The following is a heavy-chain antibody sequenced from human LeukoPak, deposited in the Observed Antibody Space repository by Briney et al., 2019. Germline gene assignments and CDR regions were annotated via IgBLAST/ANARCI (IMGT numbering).Heavy chain of an antibody. CDR3: ARKNWGSDHYFDY. D-gene: IGHD7-27*01. J-gene: IGHJ4*02. CDR1: GGSMTTYY. Sequence: SETLSLTCTVSGGSMTTYYWSWIRQPPGKGLEWIGYIYYTGSTNYNASLKSRVTISVDKSKNQFSLKLSSVTAADTAMYYCARKNWGSDHYFDYWGQGTLVTVSS. V-gene: IGHV4-59*01. CDR2: IYYTGST.